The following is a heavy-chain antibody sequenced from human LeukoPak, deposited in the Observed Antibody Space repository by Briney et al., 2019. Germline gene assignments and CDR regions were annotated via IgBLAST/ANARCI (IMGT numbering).Heavy chain of an antibody. CDR2: ISPTGGTT. CDR1: GFTFSTFA. V-gene: IGHV3-23*01. J-gene: IGHJ4*02. CDR3: AKAFTGTGSFDY. Sequence: PGGSLRLSCAASGFTFSTFAMNWVRQAPGKGLEWVSFISPTGGTTYYADSVKGRFTVSRDNSKSTFFLHMNSLRAEDTAVYYCAKAFTGTGSFDYWGQGSLVTVSS. D-gene: IGHD2-8*02.